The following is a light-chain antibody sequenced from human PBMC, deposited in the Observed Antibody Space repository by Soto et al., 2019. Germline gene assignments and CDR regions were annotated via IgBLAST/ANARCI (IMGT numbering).Light chain of an antibody. CDR1: QSVSSY. Sequence: EIVLTQSPATLSLSPGERATLSCRASQSVSSYLAWYQQKPGQAPRLLIYDASNRATGIPARFSGSGSGTDFTLTISSLEPEDFAVYYCQQRSNWPPITLAQGTRLEIK. CDR3: QQRSNWPPIT. J-gene: IGKJ5*01. V-gene: IGKV3-11*01. CDR2: DAS.